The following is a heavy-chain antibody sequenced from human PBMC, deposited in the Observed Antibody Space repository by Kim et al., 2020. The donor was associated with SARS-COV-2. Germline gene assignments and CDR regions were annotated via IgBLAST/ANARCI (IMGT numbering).Heavy chain of an antibody. CDR2: IKTKADGGTI. CDR1: GLTFSDAW. Sequence: GGSLRLSCAASGLTFSDAWMSWVRQAPGKGLEWLGRIKTKADGGTIDYAAPVKGRFTISRDDSKNTLYLQMNSLKTADTAVYYCTTGGYCSGGSCYPYFDYWGQGTLVTVSS. J-gene: IGHJ4*02. D-gene: IGHD2-15*01. V-gene: IGHV3-15*01. CDR3: TTGGYCSGGSCYPYFDY.